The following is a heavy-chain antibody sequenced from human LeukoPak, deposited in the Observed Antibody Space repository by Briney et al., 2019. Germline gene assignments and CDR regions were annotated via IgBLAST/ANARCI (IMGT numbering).Heavy chain of an antibody. CDR1: GGSISSGGYY. V-gene: IGHV4-31*03. Sequence: SQTLSLTCTVSGGSISSGGYYWSWIRQHPGKGLEWIGYIYYSGNTYYNPSLKSRVTISVDTSKNQFSLKLSSVTAADTAVYYCARVLLPGYYDSGGYYPDYWGQGTLVTVSS. CDR2: IYYSGNT. J-gene: IGHJ4*02. D-gene: IGHD3-22*01. CDR3: ARVLLPGYYDSGGYYPDY.